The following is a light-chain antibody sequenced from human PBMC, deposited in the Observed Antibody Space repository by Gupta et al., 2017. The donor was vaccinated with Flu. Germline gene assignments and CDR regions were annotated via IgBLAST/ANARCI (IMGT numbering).Light chain of an antibody. J-gene: IGKJ1*01. CDR1: QSIRNN. Sequence: PPLSVSLGERVTPPCRASQSIRNNLAWYQQKPGQPPRLLIYNAYTRDTDIPARFSGAGSGTDFTLTINSRRSEDFAVYYCQQYSDRPPWTFGQGTKVDIK. CDR3: QQYSDRPPWT. V-gene: IGKV3-15*01. CDR2: NAY.